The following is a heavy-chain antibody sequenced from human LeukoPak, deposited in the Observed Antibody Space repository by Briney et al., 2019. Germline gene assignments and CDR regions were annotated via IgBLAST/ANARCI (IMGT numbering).Heavy chain of an antibody. J-gene: IGHJ4*02. CDR3: AKVGVDTAMAFDY. D-gene: IGHD5-18*01. CDR2: ISYDGSHK. CDR1: GFTFSSYG. V-gene: IGHV3-30*18. Sequence: GGSLRLSCAASGFTFSSYGMLWARQAPGKGLEWVTLISYDGSHKYYADSVKGRFTISRDNSKNTLYLQMNSLRAEDTAVYYCAKVGVDTAMAFDYWGQGALVTVSS.